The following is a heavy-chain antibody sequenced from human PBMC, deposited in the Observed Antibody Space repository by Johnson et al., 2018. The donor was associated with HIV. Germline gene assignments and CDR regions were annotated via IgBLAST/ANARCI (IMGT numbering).Heavy chain of an antibody. Sequence: QVQLVESGGGLIQPGGSLRLSCAASGFTVSSYYMSWIRQAPGKGLEWVSFISSSGSTIYYADSVQGRFTISRDNAKNSLFLQMNSLRPEDTAVYYCAKERRAPRAFDIWGQGTMVTVSS. D-gene: IGHD1-26*01. CDR2: ISSSGSTI. CDR1: GFTVSSYY. CDR3: AKERRAPRAFDI. V-gene: IGHV3-11*04. J-gene: IGHJ3*02.